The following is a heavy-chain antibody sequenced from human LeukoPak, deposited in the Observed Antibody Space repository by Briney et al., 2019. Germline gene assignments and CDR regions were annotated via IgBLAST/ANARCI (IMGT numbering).Heavy chain of an antibody. CDR1: GGSITSTNY. V-gene: IGHV4-4*02. D-gene: IGHD2-8*01. Sequence: SETLSLTCGVSGGSITSTNYWTWVRQPPGKGLEWIGEVNLQGSTNYNPSLMGRVAISVDMSENHISLQLTSVTAADTAVYYCARDPPDEKMANAMDAWGQGTAVTVSS. J-gene: IGHJ6*02. CDR3: ARDPPDEKMANAMDA. CDR2: VNLQGST.